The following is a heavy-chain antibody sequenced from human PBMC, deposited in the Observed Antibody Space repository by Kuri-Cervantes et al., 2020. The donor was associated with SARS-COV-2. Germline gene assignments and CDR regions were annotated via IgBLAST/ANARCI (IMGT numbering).Heavy chain of an antibody. CDR3: AREDIVVVPAASDAFDI. Sequence: SETLSLTCTVSGYSISSGYYWGWIRQPPGKGLEWIGSIYHSGSTYYNPSLKSRVTISVDTSKNQFSLKLSSVTAADTAVYYCAREDIVVVPAASDAFDIWGQGTMVTVSS. CDR2: IYHSGST. J-gene: IGHJ3*02. V-gene: IGHV4-38-2*02. CDR1: GYSISSGYY. D-gene: IGHD2-2*01.